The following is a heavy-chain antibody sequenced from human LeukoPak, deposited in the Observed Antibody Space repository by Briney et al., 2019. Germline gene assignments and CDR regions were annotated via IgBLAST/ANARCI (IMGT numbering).Heavy chain of an antibody. J-gene: IGHJ5*02. V-gene: IGHV3-21*01. CDR1: GFTFSSYS. D-gene: IGHD5-18*01. Sequence: GGSLRLSCAASGFTFSSYSMNWVRQAPGKGLEWVSSISSSSSYIYYADSVKGRFTISRDNAKNSLYLQMNSLRAEDTAVYYCARGKIRGYSYAPPDYLWGQGTLVTVSS. CDR3: ARGKIRGYSYAPPDYL. CDR2: ISSSSSYI.